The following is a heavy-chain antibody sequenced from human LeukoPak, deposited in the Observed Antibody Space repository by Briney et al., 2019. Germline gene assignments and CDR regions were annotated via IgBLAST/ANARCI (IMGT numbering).Heavy chain of an antibody. D-gene: IGHD1-26*01. J-gene: IGHJ4*02. Sequence: GGSLRLSCVASGFTFSSYAMSWVRQAPGKGLEWVSAISGSGGSTYYADSVKGRFTISRDNSKNTLYLQMNSLRAEDTAVYYCAKRKVGATDYFDYWGQGTLVTVSS. CDR3: AKRKVGATDYFDY. CDR2: ISGSGGST. V-gene: IGHV3-23*01. CDR1: GFTFSSYA.